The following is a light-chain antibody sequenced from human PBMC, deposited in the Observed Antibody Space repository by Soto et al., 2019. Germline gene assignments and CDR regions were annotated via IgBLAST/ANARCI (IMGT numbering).Light chain of an antibody. CDR3: MQGSPWPRT. Sequence: EVVMTQSPLSLPVTLGQPASISCRSSQSLVNSDGNTYLNWFHQRPGQSPRRLIYKVSKRDSGVPERFSGSGSGTDFTLRLSRVEAEDVGFYYYMQGSPWPRTFGQGTRVEIK. CDR2: KVS. V-gene: IGKV2-30*01. J-gene: IGKJ1*01. CDR1: QSLVNSDGNTY.